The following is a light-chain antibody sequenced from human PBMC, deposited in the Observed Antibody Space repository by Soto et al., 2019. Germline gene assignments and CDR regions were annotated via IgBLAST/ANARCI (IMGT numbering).Light chain of an antibody. J-gene: IGKJ1*01. CDR2: AAA. V-gene: IGKV1-39*01. CDR3: QQSYSTPQS. CDR1: QSISNY. Sequence: DLQMTQSPSSLSASIGDRVTITCRASQSISNYLNWHLQKPGKAPKLLIYAAASLQSGIPSRFSGSGSGTDFTLTISNLQPEDFATYYCQQSYSTPQSFGQGTQVEIK.